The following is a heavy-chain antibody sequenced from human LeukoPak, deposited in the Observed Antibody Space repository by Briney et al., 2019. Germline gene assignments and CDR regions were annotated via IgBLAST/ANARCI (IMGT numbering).Heavy chain of an antibody. D-gene: IGHD2-2*01. CDR1: GFTFSSYW. Sequence: GGSLRLSCAASGFTFSSYWMSWVRQAPGKGLEWVANIKQDGSEKYYVDSVKGRFTISKDNAKNSLYLQMNSLRAEDTAVYYCARDQGQLLQSILFDYWGQGTLVTVSS. CDR3: ARDQGQLLQSILFDY. J-gene: IGHJ4*02. V-gene: IGHV3-7*01. CDR2: IKQDGSEK.